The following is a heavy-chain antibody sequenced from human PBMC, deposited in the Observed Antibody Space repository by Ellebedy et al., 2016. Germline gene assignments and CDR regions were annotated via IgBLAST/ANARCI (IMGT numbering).Heavy chain of an antibody. CDR3: AREESWTYRHQFLDY. Sequence: GESLKISCAASGFTFSNHAMHWVRQAPGKGLEWVAVISSGGSNEYYADSVKGRFTISRDTSKNTLYLQMNNLRPEDTAVFYCAREESWTYRHQFLDYWGQGALVTVST. D-gene: IGHD3/OR15-3a*01. CDR1: GFTFSNHA. J-gene: IGHJ4*02. V-gene: IGHV3-30*04. CDR2: ISSGGSNE.